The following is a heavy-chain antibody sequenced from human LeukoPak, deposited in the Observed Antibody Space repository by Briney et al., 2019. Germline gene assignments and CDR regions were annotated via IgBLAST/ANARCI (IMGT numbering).Heavy chain of an antibody. V-gene: IGHV4-59*08. CDR1: GGSISSYY. J-gene: IGHJ4*02. Sequence: SETLSLTCTVSGGSISSYYWSWIRQPPGKGLEWIGYIYYSGSTNYNPSLKSRVTISVDTSKNQFSLKLSSVTAADTAVYYCASLRTGDFDYWGQGALVTVSS. CDR2: IYYSGST. D-gene: IGHD3-10*01. CDR3: ASLRTGDFDY.